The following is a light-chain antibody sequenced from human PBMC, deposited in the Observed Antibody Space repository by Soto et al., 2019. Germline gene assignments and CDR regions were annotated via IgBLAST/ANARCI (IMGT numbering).Light chain of an antibody. CDR3: QSYDSGLRAYV. J-gene: IGLJ1*01. CDR1: SSNIGAGYD. CDR2: GNT. V-gene: IGLV1-40*01. Sequence: QSVLTQPPSVSGAPGQRVTISCTGSSSNIGAGYDVHWYQQLPGTAPRLLIYGNTNRPSGVPDRFSGSKSGTSASLAITGLQPEDEADYYCQSYDSGLRAYVFGAGTKVTVL.